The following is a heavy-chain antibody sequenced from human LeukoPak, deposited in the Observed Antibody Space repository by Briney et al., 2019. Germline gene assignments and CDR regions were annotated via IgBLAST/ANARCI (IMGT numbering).Heavy chain of an antibody. CDR1: GGSISSHY. V-gene: IGHV4-59*11. J-gene: IGHJ5*02. CDR3: ARAAIAVAGIDWFDP. CDR2: IYDSGSI. D-gene: IGHD6-19*01. Sequence: SETLSLTCTVSGGSISSHYWSWIRQPPGKGLEWIGYIYDSGSINYNPSLKSRVTISVDTSKNQFSPKLSSVTAADTAVYYCARAAIAVAGIDWFDPWGQGTLVTVSS.